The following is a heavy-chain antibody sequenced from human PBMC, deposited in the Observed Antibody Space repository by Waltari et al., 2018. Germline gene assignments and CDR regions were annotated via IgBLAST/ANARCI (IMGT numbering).Heavy chain of an antibody. V-gene: IGHV1-2*02. D-gene: IGHD2-2*01. CDR2: ISPNSGDT. CDR3: ARGSRYCTSTTCPSSAFDV. J-gene: IGHJ6*02. CDR1: GYTFTEYY. Sequence: QVQLVQSGAEVKKPRASVKVSCKASGYTFTEYYIPWVRQAPGQGLEWMGWISPNSGDTKFAQRFQGRVTMTRDTSISTAYMELSRLTSDDTAVYYCARGSRYCTSTTCPSSAFDVWGQGTTVTVSS.